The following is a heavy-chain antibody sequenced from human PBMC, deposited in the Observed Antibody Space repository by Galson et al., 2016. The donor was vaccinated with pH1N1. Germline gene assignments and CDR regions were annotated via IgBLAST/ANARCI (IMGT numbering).Heavy chain of an antibody. V-gene: IGHV3-48*04. D-gene: IGHD3-10*01. CDR1: GFTFSSYR. J-gene: IGHJ6*03. CDR3: ARDQGGYGSGSFPAYYYYMDV. Sequence: SLRLSCAASGFTFSSYRMNWVRQAPGKGLEWVSYISSSSSTIYYADSVKGRFTISRDNAKNSLYLQMNSLRAEDTAVYYCARDQGGYGSGSFPAYYYYMDVWGKGTTVTVSS. CDR2: ISSSSSTI.